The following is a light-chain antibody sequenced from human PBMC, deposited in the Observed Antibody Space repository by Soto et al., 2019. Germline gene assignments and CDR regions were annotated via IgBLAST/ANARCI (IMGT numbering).Light chain of an antibody. CDR3: QQYNTWPRT. CDR1: QSVGGD. J-gene: IGKJ1*01. CDR2: AAS. V-gene: IGKV3-15*01. Sequence: ETVMTQSPATLSVSSGERATLSCRASQSVGGDLAWYQQRPGQAPRLLIFAASTRATSVPARFTGSRSGTDFSLTIDSLQSEDFVVYYCQQYNTWPRTFGQGTRVEIK.